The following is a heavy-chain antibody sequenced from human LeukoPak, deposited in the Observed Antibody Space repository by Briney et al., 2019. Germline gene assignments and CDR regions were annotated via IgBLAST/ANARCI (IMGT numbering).Heavy chain of an antibody. Sequence: GSLRLSCAASGFTFSTYSMTWIRQGPGKGLEWVSSIYPSGDSTFYADSVKGRFTISRDNSKNTLYLQMSSLRTEDTAIYYCAKDVVPDSGWDLDYWGQGTLVTVSS. CDR3: AKDVVPDSGWDLDY. D-gene: IGHD6-19*01. V-gene: IGHV3-23*01. J-gene: IGHJ4*02. CDR1: GFTFSTYS. CDR2: IYPSGDST.